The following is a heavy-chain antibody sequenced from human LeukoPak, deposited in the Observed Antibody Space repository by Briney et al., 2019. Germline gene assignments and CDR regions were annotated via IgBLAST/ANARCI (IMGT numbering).Heavy chain of an antibody. V-gene: IGHV3-21*01. D-gene: IGHD5-12*01. CDR2: ISSSSSDI. Sequence: PGGSLRLSCAASGFIFSTYSMNWVRQAPGKGLDWVSSISSSSSDIYYADSVKGRFTISRDNAKNSLDLQMNSLRAEDTAVYYCARPYQIVATYYFVYWGQGTLVTVSS. J-gene: IGHJ4*02. CDR1: GFIFSTYS. CDR3: ARPYQIVATYYFVY.